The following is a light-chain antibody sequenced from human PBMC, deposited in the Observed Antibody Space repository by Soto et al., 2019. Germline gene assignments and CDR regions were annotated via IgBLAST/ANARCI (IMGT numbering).Light chain of an antibody. CDR3: QQYGSSPWT. Sequence: IALTQSPGTRSLSPGERATLSCRASQSVSSRYVAWYQQKPGQAPRLLIYGASSRATGIPDRFSGRGSGTDFTLTSSRLEPEDFAVDDCQQYGSSPWTFGQGTKVEIK. CDR2: GAS. J-gene: IGKJ1*01. CDR1: QSVSSRY. V-gene: IGKV3-20*01.